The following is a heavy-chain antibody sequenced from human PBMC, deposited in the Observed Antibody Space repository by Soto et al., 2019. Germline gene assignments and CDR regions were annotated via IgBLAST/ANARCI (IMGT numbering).Heavy chain of an antibody. CDR2: INPNSGGT. D-gene: IGHD3-9*01. J-gene: IGHJ4*02. V-gene: IGHV1-2*04. Sequence: ASVKVSCKASGYTFTGYYMHWVRQAPGQGLEWMGWINPNSGGTNYAQKFQGWVTMTRDTSISTAYMELSRLRSDDTALYYFARDYDILTGFYSFDYWGQGTLVTVSS. CDR1: GYTFTGYY. CDR3: ARDYDILTGFYSFDY.